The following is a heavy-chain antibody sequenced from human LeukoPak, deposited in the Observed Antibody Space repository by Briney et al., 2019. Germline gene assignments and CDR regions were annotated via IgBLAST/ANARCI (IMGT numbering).Heavy chain of an antibody. Sequence: SETLSLTCTVSGGSISSSTYYWGWIRQPPGKGLEWIGSIYYSGSTYYNSSLKSRVTISVDTSKNQFSLKLNSVTAADTAVYYCARSVEGYCSGGSCYSYSYYMDVWGKGTTVTVSS. V-gene: IGHV4-39*07. J-gene: IGHJ6*03. CDR3: ARSVEGYCSGGSCYSYSYYMDV. CDR1: GGSISSSTYY. CDR2: IYYSGST. D-gene: IGHD2-15*01.